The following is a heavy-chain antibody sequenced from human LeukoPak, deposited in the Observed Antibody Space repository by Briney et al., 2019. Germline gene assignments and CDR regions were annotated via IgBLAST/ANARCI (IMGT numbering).Heavy chain of an antibody. J-gene: IGHJ4*02. CDR2: ICSSGSI. CDR1: GFTFSDYN. V-gene: IGHV3-69-1*01. CDR3: ARAHSYSGPDY. D-gene: IGHD5-12*01. Sequence: PGGSLRLSCAASGFTFSDYNMNWVRQAPGKGLEWISYICSSGSIYYADSVKGRFTISRDNSKNILYLQMNSPRAEDTAVYYCARAHSYSGPDYWGQGTLVTVSS.